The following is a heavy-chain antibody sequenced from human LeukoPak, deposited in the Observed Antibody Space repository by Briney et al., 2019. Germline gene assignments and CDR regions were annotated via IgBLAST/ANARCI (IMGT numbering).Heavy chain of an antibody. V-gene: IGHV1-3*01. CDR2: ISAGNDNI. J-gene: IGHJ4*02. CDR3: ARDGYGGYPY. D-gene: IGHD5-12*01. CDR1: GYTFSSNA. Sequence: ASVKVSCKASGYTFSSNAIHWVRQAPGQRLEWMGWISAGNDNIKYSQKFQGRVTITRDTSASTAYMELTSLRSEDTAVYYCARDGYGGYPYWGQGTLVTVSS.